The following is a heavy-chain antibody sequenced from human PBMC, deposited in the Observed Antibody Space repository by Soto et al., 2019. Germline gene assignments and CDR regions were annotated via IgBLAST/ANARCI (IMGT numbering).Heavy chain of an antibody. CDR1: GGSISSYY. V-gene: IGHV4-59*01. CDR3: ARGDPLLWFGEKVYYGMDV. Sequence: QVQLQESGPGLVKPSETLSLTCTVSGGSISSYYWSWIRQPPGKGLEWIGYVYYSGSTNYNPSFKSRVTISVDTSKNQFSLKLSSVTAADTAVYYCARGDPLLWFGEKVYYGMDVWGQGTTVTVSS. J-gene: IGHJ6*02. D-gene: IGHD3-10*01. CDR2: VYYSGST.